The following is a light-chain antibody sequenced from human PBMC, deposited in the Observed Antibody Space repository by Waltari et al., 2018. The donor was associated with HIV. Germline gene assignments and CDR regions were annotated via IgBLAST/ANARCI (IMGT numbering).Light chain of an antibody. Sequence: QSVLTQPPSVSGAPGQRVSIPCTGSSPNLGAGFDAPWYQQLPGAAPRLLIYDNNNRPSGVPGRFSGSRSGTSASLAITGLQADDEADYYCQSFDSGLTAVVFGGGTKLTVL. CDR3: QSFDSGLTAVV. CDR2: DNN. V-gene: IGLV1-40*01. J-gene: IGLJ2*01. CDR1: SPNLGAGFD.